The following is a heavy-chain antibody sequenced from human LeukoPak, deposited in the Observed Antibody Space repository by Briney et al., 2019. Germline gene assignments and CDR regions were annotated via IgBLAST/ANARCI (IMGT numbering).Heavy chain of an antibody. V-gene: IGHV3-48*03. CDR1: GFTFSTYE. CDR2: IAASGSTT. D-gene: IGHD1-26*01. J-gene: IGHJ4*02. CDR3: ARGAVGAGSRGDY. Sequence: GGSLRLSCAASGFTFSTYEMTWVRQAPGKGLGWLSYIAASGSTTLYADSVKGRFSISRDNAKNSLYLQMNSLRAEDTAVYYCARGAVGAGSRGDYWGRGTLVTVSS.